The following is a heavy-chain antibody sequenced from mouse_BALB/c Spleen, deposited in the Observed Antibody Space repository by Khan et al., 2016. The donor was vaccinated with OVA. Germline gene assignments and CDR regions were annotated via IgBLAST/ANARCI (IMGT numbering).Heavy chain of an antibody. J-gene: IGHJ3*01. CDR3: VREGAYYRSDGWFAY. V-gene: IGHV1-4*01. Sequence: VELVESGAELARPGASVKMSCKASGYTFTTYTIHWVKQRPGQGLEWIGYIIPSNDYTNYNQKFKDRATLTADKSSSTAYMQLSSLTSEDSAVYYCVREGAYYRSDGWFAYWGQGTLVTFSA. CDR2: IIPSNDYT. CDR1: GYTFTTYT. D-gene: IGHD2-14*01.